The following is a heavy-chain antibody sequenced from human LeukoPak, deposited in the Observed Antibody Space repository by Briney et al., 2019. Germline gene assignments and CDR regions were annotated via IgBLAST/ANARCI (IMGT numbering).Heavy chain of an antibody. D-gene: IGHD5-12*01. CDR2: IHSDGAT. Sequence: GGSLRLSCAASGFTVSSNYMSWVRQAPGKGLEWVSVIHSDGATHYADSVKGRFTISRDTSKNTLYLQMNSLRAEDTAVYYCASTPIIRGYDHDQYYWGQGTLVTVSS. V-gene: IGHV3-53*01. CDR3: ASTPIIRGYDHDQYY. CDR1: GFTVSSNY. J-gene: IGHJ4*02.